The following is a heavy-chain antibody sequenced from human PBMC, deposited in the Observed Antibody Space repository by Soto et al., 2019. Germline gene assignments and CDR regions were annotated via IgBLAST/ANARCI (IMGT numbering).Heavy chain of an antibody. CDR2: INPVSGGT. D-gene: IGHD6-19*01. CDR3: ARDGRTPWFGWKHEHRFDP. V-gene: IGHV1-2*02. CDR1: GYRFSDYY. J-gene: IGHJ5*02. Sequence: ASVKVSCKASGYRFSDYYLHWVRQAPGQGLEWMAWINPVSGGTNYAQKFQGRVTMTGDTSTSTVYSELNGLRHDDTAVYYCARDGRTPWFGWKHEHRFDPWGQGTLVTVSS.